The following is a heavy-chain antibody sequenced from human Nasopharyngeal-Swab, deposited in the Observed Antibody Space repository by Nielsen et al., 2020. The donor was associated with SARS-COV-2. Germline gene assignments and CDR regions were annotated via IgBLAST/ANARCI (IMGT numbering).Heavy chain of an antibody. D-gene: IGHD3-10*01. J-gene: IGHJ3*02. Sequence: GASLKISCAASGFTFSNAWMSWVRQAPGKGLEWVGRIKSKTDGGTTDYAAPVKGRFTISRDDSKNTLYLQMNSLKTEDTAVYYCTTEAPLWFGESFPGAFDIWGQGTMVTVSS. V-gene: IGHV3-15*01. CDR2: IKSKTDGGTT. CDR3: TTEAPLWFGESFPGAFDI. CDR1: GFTFSNAW.